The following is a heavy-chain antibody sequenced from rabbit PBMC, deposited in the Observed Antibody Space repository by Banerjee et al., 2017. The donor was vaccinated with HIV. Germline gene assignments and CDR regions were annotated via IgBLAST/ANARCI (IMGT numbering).Heavy chain of an antibody. CDR3: ARVSETSGWGEDL. CDR2: IAGSSTTFT. J-gene: IGHJ4*01. Sequence: QSLEESGGDLVKPGASLTLTCTASGFSLSSSDYMCWVRQAPGKGLEWISCIAGSSTTFTYSATWAKGRFTCSKTSSTTVTLQMTSLTVADTATYFCARVSETSGWGEDLWGPGTLVTVS. D-gene: IGHD4-1*01. CDR1: GFSLSSSDY. V-gene: IGHV1S40*01.